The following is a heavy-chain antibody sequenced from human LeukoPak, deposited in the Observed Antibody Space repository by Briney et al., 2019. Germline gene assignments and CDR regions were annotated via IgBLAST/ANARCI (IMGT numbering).Heavy chain of an antibody. CDR3: ARHQTEYCSGGDCYSSRAFKWFDP. Sequence: SETLSLTCTVSRGSISSSSYYWGWIRQPPGKGLEWIGSMSNDWSIYYNPSRKSRVTMSVDTPKNLFSLKLSSVTAADTAVYYCARHQTEYCSGGDCYSSRAFKWFDPWGQGTLVTVSS. CDR1: RGSISSSSYY. D-gene: IGHD2-15*01. J-gene: IGHJ5*02. V-gene: IGHV4-39*01. CDR2: MSNDWSI.